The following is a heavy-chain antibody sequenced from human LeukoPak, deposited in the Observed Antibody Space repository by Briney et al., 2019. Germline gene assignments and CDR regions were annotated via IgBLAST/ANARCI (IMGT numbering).Heavy chain of an antibody. V-gene: IGHV6-1*01. D-gene: IGHD3-16*02. CDR1: GDSVSSNSAA. CDR2: TYYRSKWYN. Sequence: SQTLSLTCAISGDSVSSNSAAWNWIRQSPSRGLEWLGRTYYRSKWYNDYALSVKSRIPIPPDTSKNQFSLQLNSVTPEDTAVYYCARDFIVVDAFDIWGQGTMVTVSS. J-gene: IGHJ3*02. CDR3: ARDFIVVDAFDI.